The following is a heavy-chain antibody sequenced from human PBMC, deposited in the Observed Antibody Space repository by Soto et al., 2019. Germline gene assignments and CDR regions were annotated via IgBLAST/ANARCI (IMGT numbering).Heavy chain of an antibody. J-gene: IGHJ5*02. CDR1: GGSISSGDYS. D-gene: IGHD3-3*01. CDR2: IYNSGIT. CDR3: ARSVTVFGLVSRFWFDP. Sequence: SETLSLTCTVSGGSISSGDYSWSWVRQSPGKGLEWIGHIYNSGITYYNPSLKSRVVISIDTSKNQFSLRLNSLTAADRAVYFCARSVTVFGLVSRFWFDPWGQGTVVTVSS. V-gene: IGHV4-30-4*01.